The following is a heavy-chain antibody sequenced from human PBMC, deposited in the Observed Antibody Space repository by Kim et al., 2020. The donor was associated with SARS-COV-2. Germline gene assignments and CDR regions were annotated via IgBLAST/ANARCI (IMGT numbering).Heavy chain of an antibody. V-gene: IGHV4-61*01. J-gene: IGHJ3*02. CDR3: ARSLPGAHDAFDI. Sequence: SETLSLTCTVSGGSVSSGSYYWSWIRQPPGKGLEWIGYIYYSGSTNYNPSLKSRVTISVDTSKNQFSLKLSSVTAADTAVYYCARSLPGAHDAFDIWGQGTMVTVSS. D-gene: IGHD3-10*01. CDR1: GGSVSSGSYY. CDR2: IYYSGST.